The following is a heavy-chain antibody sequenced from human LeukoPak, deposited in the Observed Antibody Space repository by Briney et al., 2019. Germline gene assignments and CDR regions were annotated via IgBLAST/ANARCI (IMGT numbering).Heavy chain of an antibody. V-gene: IGHV1-8*01. J-gene: IGHJ6*03. CDR3: ARRLYYYYYYYMDV. CDR1: GYTFTSYD. Sequence: ASVKVSCKASGYTFTSYDINWVRQATGQGLEWMGWMNPNSGNTGYAQKFQGRVTMTRNTSISTAYMELSSLRSEDTAVYYCARRLYYYYYYYMDVWGKGTTVTISS. CDR2: MNPNSGNT.